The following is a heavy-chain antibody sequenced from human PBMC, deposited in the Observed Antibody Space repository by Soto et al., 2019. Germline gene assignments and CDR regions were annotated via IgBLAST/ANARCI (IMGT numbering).Heavy chain of an antibody. Sequence: PGGSLRLSCAASGFTFSSYAMSWVRQAPGKGLEWVLAISGSGGSTYYADSVKGRFTISRDNSKNTLYLQMNSLRAEDTAVYYCAKDAWTYYYDSSGYYFDYWGQGTLVTVSS. CDR2: ISGSGGST. J-gene: IGHJ4*02. CDR1: GFTFSSYA. V-gene: IGHV3-23*01. D-gene: IGHD3-22*01. CDR3: AKDAWTYYYDSSGYYFDY.